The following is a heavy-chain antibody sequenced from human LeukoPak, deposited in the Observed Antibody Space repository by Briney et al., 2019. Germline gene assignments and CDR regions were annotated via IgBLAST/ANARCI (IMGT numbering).Heavy chain of an antibody. CDR1: GFMFDDYA. V-gene: IGHV3-9*01. CDR2: ISWNSGSI. Sequence: GRSLRLSCAASGFMFDDYAMHWVRQAPGKGLEWFSGISWNSGSIDYADSVKGRFTISRDNAKNSLYLQMNSLRAEDTAFYYCAKAEGFFGGYYDHWGQGTLVTVS. J-gene: IGHJ4*02. CDR3: AKAEGFFGGYYDH. D-gene: IGHD4-23*01.